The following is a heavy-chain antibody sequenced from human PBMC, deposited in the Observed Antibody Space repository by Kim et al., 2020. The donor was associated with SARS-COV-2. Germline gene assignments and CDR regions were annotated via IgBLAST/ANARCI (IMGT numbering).Heavy chain of an antibody. J-gene: IGHJ4*02. CDR3: EREPKSGYDRDY. D-gene: IGHD5-12*01. V-gene: IGHV3-23*01. CDR2: MSCSGGST. Sequence: GGSLRLSCAASGFTFSSYAMSWVRQAPGKGLEWVSAMSCSGGSTYYADSVKGRFTIPRDNSKNTLYLQMNSLRAEDTSVYYCEREPKSGYDRDYSGQGTLVTLSS. CDR1: GFTFSSYA.